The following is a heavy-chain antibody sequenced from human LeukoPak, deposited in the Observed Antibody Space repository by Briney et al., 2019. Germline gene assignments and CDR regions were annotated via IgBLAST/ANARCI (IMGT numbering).Heavy chain of an antibody. CDR2: ISGSGGST. J-gene: IGHJ4*02. D-gene: IGHD4-17*01. CDR3: AKGRSMTTVTTYLDY. CDR1: GFTFSSYA. V-gene: IGHV3-23*01. Sequence: GGSLRLSCAASGFTFSSYAMSWVRQAPGKGLEWVSAISGSGGSTYYADSVKGRFTISRDNSKNTLYLQMNSLRAEDTAVYYCAKGRSMTTVTTYLDYWGQGTLVTVSS.